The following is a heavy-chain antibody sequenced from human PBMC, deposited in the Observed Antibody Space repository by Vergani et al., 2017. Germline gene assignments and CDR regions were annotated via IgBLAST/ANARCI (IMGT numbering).Heavy chain of an antibody. Sequence: QVQLVQSGAEVKKPGASVKVSCKASGYTFTSYDINWVRQVTGQGLEWMGWMNPNSGNTGYAQKFQGRVTMTRNTSISTAYMELSSLRSEDTAVYYCAREFLTSDYYDSANAFDIWGQGTLVTVSS. J-gene: IGHJ4*02. CDR3: AREFLTSDYYDSANAFDI. CDR1: GYTFTSYD. D-gene: IGHD3-22*01. CDR2: MNPNSGNT. V-gene: IGHV1-8*01.